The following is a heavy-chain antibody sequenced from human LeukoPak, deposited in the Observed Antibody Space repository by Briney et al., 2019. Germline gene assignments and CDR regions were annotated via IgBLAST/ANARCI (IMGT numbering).Heavy chain of an antibody. CDR2: ISYDGSNK. CDR1: GFTFSSYA. J-gene: IGHJ5*02. D-gene: IGHD3-22*01. CDR3: ARDNPVVASYDSSEMYNWFDP. Sequence: HGGSLRLSCAASGFTFSSYAMHWVRQAPGKGLEWVAVISYDGSNKYYADSVKGRFTISRDNSKNTLYLQMNSLRAEDTAVYYCARDNPVVASYDSSEMYNWFDPWGQGTLVTVSS. V-gene: IGHV3-30*04.